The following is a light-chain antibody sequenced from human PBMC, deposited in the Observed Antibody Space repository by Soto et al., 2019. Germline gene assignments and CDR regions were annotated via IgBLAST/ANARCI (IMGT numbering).Light chain of an antibody. CDR3: QQYNRYSRT. Sequence: DIQMTQSPSTLSASVGDRVTITCRASQSISSWLAWYQQKPGKAPKLLIYKASSLESGVPSRFSGSGSGTEFTLTISSLQPDDFATYYCQQYNRYSRTFGPGTKVDI. V-gene: IGKV1-5*03. CDR1: QSISSW. CDR2: KAS. J-gene: IGKJ3*01.